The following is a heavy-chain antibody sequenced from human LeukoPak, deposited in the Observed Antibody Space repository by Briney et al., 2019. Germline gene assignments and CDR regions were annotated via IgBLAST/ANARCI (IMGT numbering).Heavy chain of an antibody. V-gene: IGHV4-39*01. CDR1: GGSISSSSYY. D-gene: IGHD1-1*01. J-gene: IGHJ4*02. CDR3: ARLRMELDY. Sequence: SETLSLTCTVSGGSISSSSYYWGWIRQPPGKGLEWIGSIYYSGSTYYNPSLKSRVTVSVDTSKNQFSLKLSSVTAADTAVYYCARLRMELDYWGQGTLVTVSS. CDR2: IYYSGST.